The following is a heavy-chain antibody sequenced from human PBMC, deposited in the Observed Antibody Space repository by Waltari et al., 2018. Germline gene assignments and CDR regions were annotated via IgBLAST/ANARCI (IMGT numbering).Heavy chain of an antibody. Sequence: EVQLVESGGGLVKPGGSLNLSCAASGFTLSTYSLNWVRKAPGKGLEWFSSISSRSYIYYVDSVKGRFTISRDNAKNSLYRQMNSLRAEDTAVYYCGRDVYGDYVGGGGGAFDIWGQGTMVTVSS. CDR1: GFTLSTYS. V-gene: IGHV3-21*01. J-gene: IGHJ3*02. D-gene: IGHD4-17*01. CDR2: ISSRSYI. CDR3: GRDVYGDYVGGGGGAFDI.